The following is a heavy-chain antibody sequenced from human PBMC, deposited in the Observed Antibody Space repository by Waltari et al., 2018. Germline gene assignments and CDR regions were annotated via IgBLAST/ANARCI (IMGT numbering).Heavy chain of an antibody. CDR1: GYSISSGYY. CDR2: IYHSGSS. CDR3: ARLYSSGWPDD. J-gene: IGHJ4*02. V-gene: IGHV4-38-2*01. D-gene: IGHD6-19*01. Sequence: QVQLQESGPGLVKPSETLSLTCAVSGYSISSGYYWGWIRQPPGKGLEWIGSIYHSGSSYCNPSLTSRVTITVETSKNQCALKLISLTAADAAVYYCARLYSSGWPDDWGQGTLVTVSS.